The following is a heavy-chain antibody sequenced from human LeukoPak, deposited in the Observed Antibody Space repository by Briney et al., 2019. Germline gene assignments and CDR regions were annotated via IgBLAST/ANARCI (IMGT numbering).Heavy chain of an antibody. V-gene: IGHV3-30*02. CDR3: AREGGTVVIGRFDF. D-gene: IGHD2-2*01. Sequence: PGGSLRLSCSASGINFRASGMHWVRQAPGMGLEWVTFIQTDGNDRKYAASVAGRFTISRDNSKNTVYLHMNSQRPDDTALYYCAREGGTVVIGRFDFWGQGALVTVSS. J-gene: IGHJ4*02. CDR2: IQTDGNDR. CDR1: GINFRASG.